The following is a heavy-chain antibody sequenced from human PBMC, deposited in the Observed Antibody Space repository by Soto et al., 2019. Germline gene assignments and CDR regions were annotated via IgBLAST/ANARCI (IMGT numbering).Heavy chain of an antibody. CDR3: ARDLRPELRLGPHGH. J-gene: IGHJ4*02. Sequence: GASLRLSCAGCGFTFSSYSMNWVRPAPGKGVEWVANIKQQGSEKYDVGSVKGRFTSARDNAKNSLYLQMNSLRAEDTAVYYCARDLRPELRLGPHGHWGQGTRVTVSS. V-gene: IGHV3-7*01. D-gene: IGHD3-10*01. CDR2: IKQQGSEK. CDR1: GFTFSSYS.